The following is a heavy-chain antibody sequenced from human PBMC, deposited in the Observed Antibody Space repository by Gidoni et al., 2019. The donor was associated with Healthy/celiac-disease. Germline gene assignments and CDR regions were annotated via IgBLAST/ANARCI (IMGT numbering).Heavy chain of an antibody. CDR2: INPNSGGT. CDR1: GYTFTGYY. J-gene: IGHJ5*02. V-gene: IGHV1-2*02. Sequence: QVQLVQSGAEVKKPGASVKVSCKASGYTFTGYYMHWVRQAPGQGLEWMGWINPNSGGTNDAQKFQGRVTMTRDTSISTAYMELSRLRSDDTAVYYCARGVVVAATRASHNWFDPWGQGTLVTVSS. D-gene: IGHD2-15*01. CDR3: ARGVVVAATRASHNWFDP.